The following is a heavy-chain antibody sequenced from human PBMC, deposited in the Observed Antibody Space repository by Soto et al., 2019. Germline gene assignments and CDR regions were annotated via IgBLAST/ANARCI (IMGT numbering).Heavy chain of an antibody. CDR3: AKDLDFSSGSYYGMDV. Sequence: GGALRLSCAASGFTFSSYAMIWVRQSPWKGLEWVSAISGSGGSTYYADSVKGRFTISRDNSKNTLYLQMNSLRAEDTAVYYCAKDLDFSSGSYYGMDVWGQGTTVTVSS. CDR1: GFTFSSYA. V-gene: IGHV3-23*01. D-gene: IGHD6-19*01. CDR2: ISGSGGST. J-gene: IGHJ6*02.